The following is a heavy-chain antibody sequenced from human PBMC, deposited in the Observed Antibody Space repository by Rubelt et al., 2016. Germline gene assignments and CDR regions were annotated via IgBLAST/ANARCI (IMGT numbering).Heavy chain of an antibody. D-gene: IGHD6-13*01. CDR2: INHSGST. Sequence: QVQLQQWGAGLLKPSETLSLTCAVYGGSFSGYYWSWIRQPPGKGLEWIGEINHSGSTNYNPSRKSRVTRSVDTSKIQFSRKLSSVTAADTAVYYCARGLARAAAAPRRLWFDPWGQGTLVTVSS. CDR3: ARGLARAAAAPRRLWFDP. CDR1: GGSFSGYY. J-gene: IGHJ5*02. V-gene: IGHV4-34*01.